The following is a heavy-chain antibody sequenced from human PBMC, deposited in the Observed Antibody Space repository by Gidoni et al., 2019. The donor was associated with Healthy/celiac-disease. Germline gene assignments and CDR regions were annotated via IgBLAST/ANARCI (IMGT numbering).Heavy chain of an antibody. J-gene: IGHJ6*02. D-gene: IGHD2-2*02. CDR1: GYPFTSYY. CDR3: ATSYCSSTSCYRAAYYYYGMDV. V-gene: IGHV1-46*01. CDR2: INPSGGST. Sequence: QVQLVQSGAEVKKPGASVKVSCKASGYPFTSYYMHWVRQAPGQGLEWMGIINPSGGSTSYAQKFQGRVTMTRDTSTSTVYMELSSLRSEDTAAYYCATSYCSSTSCYRAAYYYYGMDVWGQGTTVTVSS.